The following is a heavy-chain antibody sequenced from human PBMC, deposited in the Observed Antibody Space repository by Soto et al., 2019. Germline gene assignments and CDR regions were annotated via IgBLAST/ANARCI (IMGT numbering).Heavy chain of an antibody. CDR2: INAGNGNT. Sequence: ASVKVSCKASGYTFTNYAMHWVRQAPGQRLEWMGWINAGNGNTKYSQNFEGRVTITRDTSASTGSMELSSLRSEDTAVYYCARRADRGIAAAGTPNWFDPWGQGTLVTVSS. CDR1: GYTFTNYA. V-gene: IGHV1-3*01. D-gene: IGHD6-13*01. J-gene: IGHJ5*02. CDR3: ARRADRGIAAAGTPNWFDP.